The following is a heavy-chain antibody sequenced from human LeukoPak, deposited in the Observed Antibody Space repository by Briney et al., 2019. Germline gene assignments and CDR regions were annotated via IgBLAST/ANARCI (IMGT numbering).Heavy chain of an antibody. V-gene: IGHV4-39*07. CDR3: ARGMQPSIRITMVRGVKNGLYFDY. CDR2: IYHSGST. CDR1: GGSISSSSYY. D-gene: IGHD3-10*01. J-gene: IGHJ4*02. Sequence: SETLSLTCTVSGGSISSSSYYWGWIRQPLGKGLEWIGSIYHSGSTYYNPSLKSRVTISVDTSKNQFSLKLSSVTAADTAVYYCARGMQPSIRITMVRGVKNGLYFDYWGQGTLVTVSS.